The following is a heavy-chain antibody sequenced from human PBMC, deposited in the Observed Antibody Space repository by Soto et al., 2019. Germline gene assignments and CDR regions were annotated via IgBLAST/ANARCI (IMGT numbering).Heavy chain of an antibody. CDR2: IDPSDSYT. V-gene: IGHV5-10-1*01. CDR1: GYSFTSYW. Sequence: LGESLKISCKGSGYSFTSYWISWVRQMPGKGLEWMGRIDPSDSYTNYSPSFQGHVTISADKSISTAYLQWSSLKASDTAMYYCARRRYGDYGRPENYYYGMDVWGQGTTVTVSS. J-gene: IGHJ6*02. CDR3: ARRRYGDYGRPENYYYGMDV. D-gene: IGHD4-17*01.